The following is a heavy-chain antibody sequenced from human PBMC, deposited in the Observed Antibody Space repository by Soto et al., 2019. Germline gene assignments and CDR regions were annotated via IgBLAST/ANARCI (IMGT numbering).Heavy chain of an antibody. J-gene: IGHJ6*02. CDR2: ISGSGGST. V-gene: IGHV3-23*01. CDR1: GFTFSSYA. CDR3: AKDQARSGSSYYYYYGMDV. Sequence: LRLSCAASGFTFSSYAMSWVRQAPGKGLEWVSTISGSGGSTYYADSVKGRFTISRDNSKNTLYLQMNSLRAGDTAVYYCAKDQARSGSSYYYYYGMDVWGQGTTVTVSS. D-gene: IGHD3-3*01.